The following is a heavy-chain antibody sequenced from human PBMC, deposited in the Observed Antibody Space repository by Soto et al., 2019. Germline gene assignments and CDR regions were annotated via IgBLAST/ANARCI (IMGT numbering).Heavy chain of an antibody. CDR1: GFSLSTSGMC. V-gene: IGHV2-70*01. CDR2: IDWDDDK. CDR3: ARMCGEPHFDWFQLSMYYYYGMDV. Sequence: SGPTLVNPTQTLTLTCTFSGFSLSTSGMCVSWIRQPPGKALEWLALIDWDDDKYYSTSLKTRLTISKDTSKNQVVLTMTNMDPVDTATYYCARMCGEPHFDWFQLSMYYYYGMDVWGQGTTVTVSS. D-gene: IGHD3-9*01. J-gene: IGHJ6*02.